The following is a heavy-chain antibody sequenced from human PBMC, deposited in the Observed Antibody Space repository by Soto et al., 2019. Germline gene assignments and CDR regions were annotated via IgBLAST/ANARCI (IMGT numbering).Heavy chain of an antibody. CDR1: RVAFSKFI. CDR2: IIPIFGTA. CDR3: AKVRYSSPMGYYYGMDV. J-gene: IGHJ6*02. V-gene: IGHV1-69*13. Sequence: SVKVSCKASRVAFSKFIVTWVRQAPGLGLEWVGGIIPIFGTANYAQKFQGRVTITADESTSTSYMEVNNLRSEDTAVYYCAKVRYSSPMGYYYGMDVWGQGTTVTSP. D-gene: IGHD6-19*01.